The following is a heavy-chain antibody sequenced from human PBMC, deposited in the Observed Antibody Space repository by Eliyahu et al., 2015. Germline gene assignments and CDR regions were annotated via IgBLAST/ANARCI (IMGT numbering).Heavy chain of an antibody. CDR3: AKGGDSSGWYVDY. D-gene: IGHD6-19*01. CDR1: GFTFSSYA. CDR2: ISGSGGST. V-gene: IGHV3-23*01. Sequence: EVQLLESGGGLVQPGGSLRXSXAASGFTFSSYAMSWVRQAPGKGLEWVSAISGSGGSTYYADSVKGRFTISRDNSKNTLYLQMNSLRAEDTAVYYCAKGGDSSGWYVDYWGQGTLVTVSS. J-gene: IGHJ4*02.